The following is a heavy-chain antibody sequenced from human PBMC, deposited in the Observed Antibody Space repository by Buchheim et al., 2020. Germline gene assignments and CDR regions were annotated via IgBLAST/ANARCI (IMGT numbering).Heavy chain of an antibody. CDR3: AREDEAYCGGDCYMGAFDI. J-gene: IGHJ3*02. CDR1: GGSISSYY. Sequence: QVQLQESGPGLVKPSETLSLTCTVSGGSISSYYWSWIRQPPGKGLEWIGYIYYSGSTNYNPSLKSRVTISVDTSKNQFSLKLSSVTAADTAVYYCAREDEAYCGGDCYMGAFDIWGQGT. V-gene: IGHV4-59*01. CDR2: IYYSGST. D-gene: IGHD2-21*02.